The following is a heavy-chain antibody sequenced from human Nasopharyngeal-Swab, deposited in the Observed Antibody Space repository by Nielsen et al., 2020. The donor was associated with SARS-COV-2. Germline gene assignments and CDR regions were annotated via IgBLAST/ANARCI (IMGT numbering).Heavy chain of an antibody. V-gene: IGHV4-61*01. CDR3: ARIDYYRARSFDS. J-gene: IGHJ4*02. CDR1: GGSVSSGSYS. CDR2: IYYTGST. Sequence: SETPSLTCTVSGGSVSSGSYSWTWIRQPPGKGLEWIGYIYYTGSTDYNPSLKSRLTISRDTSKNQFSLKLTSVTAADTAVYFCARIDYYRARSFDSWGQGTLVTVSS. D-gene: IGHD3-22*01.